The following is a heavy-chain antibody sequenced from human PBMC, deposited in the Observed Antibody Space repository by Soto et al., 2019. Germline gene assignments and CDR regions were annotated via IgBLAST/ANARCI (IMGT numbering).Heavy chain of an antibody. Sequence: GGSLRLSCAASGFTFSSYGMHWVRQAPGKGLEWVAVIWYDGSNKYYADSVKGRFTISRDNSKNTLYLQMNSLRAEDTAVYYCARDRFWSGYNNWFDPWGQGTLVTVSS. CDR2: IWYDGSNK. J-gene: IGHJ5*02. CDR1: GFTFSSYG. CDR3: ARDRFWSGYNNWFDP. V-gene: IGHV3-33*01. D-gene: IGHD3-3*01.